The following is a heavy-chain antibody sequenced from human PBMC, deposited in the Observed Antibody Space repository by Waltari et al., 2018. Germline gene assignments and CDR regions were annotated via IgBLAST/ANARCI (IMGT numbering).Heavy chain of an antibody. D-gene: IGHD6-13*01. V-gene: IGHV3-53*01. CDR3: AREFRVTAAAGYFDY. Sequence: EVQLVEYGGGLIQPGGSLRLSCAASGFTVSSNNMSWVRTAPGKGLECVSVIYSGGSTYYADSGKGLFTIARDNSKNTLYLQMNSLRAEDTAVYYCAREFRVTAAAGYFDYWGQGTLVTVSS. CDR2: IYSGGST. J-gene: IGHJ4*02. CDR1: GFTVSSNN.